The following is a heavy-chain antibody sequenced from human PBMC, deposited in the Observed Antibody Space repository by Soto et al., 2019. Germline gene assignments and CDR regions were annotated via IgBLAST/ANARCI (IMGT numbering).Heavy chain of an antibody. CDR1: GYTFTRYT. Sequence: GASVKVSCKASGYTFTRYTMNWVRQAPGQRLEWMGWINPDNGNTKSSQKFQDRVIITRDTSASTAYMDLSSLRSEDTAVYYCARGIATGQLDPWGQGIQVTVSS. CDR3: ARGIATGQLDP. J-gene: IGHJ5*02. CDR2: INPDNGNT. V-gene: IGHV1-3*01. D-gene: IGHD2-15*01.